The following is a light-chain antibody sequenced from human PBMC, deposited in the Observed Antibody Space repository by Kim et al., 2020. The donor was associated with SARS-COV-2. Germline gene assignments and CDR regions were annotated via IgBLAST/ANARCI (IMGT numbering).Light chain of an antibody. J-gene: IGLJ2*01. CDR1: NIGSKN. V-gene: IGLV3-9*01. CDR2: RDT. Sequence: VALGQTARISCGGSNIGSKNVHGYQQKPGQAPLMVIYRDTNRPSGIPERFSGSNSGNTATLTISRAQAGDEAKYDFQVWDTSAVVVFGGGTKLTVL. CDR3: QVWDTSAVVV.